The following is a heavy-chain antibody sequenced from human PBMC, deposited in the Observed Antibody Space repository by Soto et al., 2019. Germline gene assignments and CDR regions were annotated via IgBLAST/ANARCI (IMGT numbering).Heavy chain of an antibody. V-gene: IGHV3-21*02. CDR2: ISSGSSYI. D-gene: IGHD6-19*01. J-gene: IGHJ1*01. CDR1: GFTFSNYG. CDR3: ARDPGSGWEYLQH. Sequence: EVQLEESGGGLVKPGGSLRISCAASGFTFSNYGMNWVRQAPGKGLEWVSSISSGSSYIFYADSVKGRFTISRDNAENSLYLQMNSLTAEDSAVYYCARDPGSGWEYLQHWGQGTLVTVSS.